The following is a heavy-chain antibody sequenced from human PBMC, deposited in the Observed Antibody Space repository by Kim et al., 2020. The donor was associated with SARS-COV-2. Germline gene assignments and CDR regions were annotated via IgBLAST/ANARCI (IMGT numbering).Heavy chain of an antibody. CDR3: SRSREMAFCA. Sequence: SETLSLTCTVSGYSISAGSYWGWLRQPPGKALEWVGNFYHGGSPYYNPSLRSRVTISDDSSKNPFSLRLNSVTATDTAVYYCSRSREMAFCAWGHGTLV. J-gene: IGHJ1*01. V-gene: IGHV4-38-2*02. CDR2: FYHGGSP. CDR1: GYSISAGSY. D-gene: IGHD2-8*01.